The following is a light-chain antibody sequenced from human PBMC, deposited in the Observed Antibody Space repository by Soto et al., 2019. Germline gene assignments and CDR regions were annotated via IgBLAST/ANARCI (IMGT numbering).Light chain of an antibody. CDR2: GAS. Sequence: EIVMTQSPATLSVSPGEKATLSCRASQSVTSYLAWYQQTPGQAPRLLIQGASARATDVPARFSGSGSGTEFTLTISSLQSEYFAVYYCQQYSNWPWTFGQGTKVEI. CDR1: QSVTSY. CDR3: QQYSNWPWT. V-gene: IGKV3-15*01. J-gene: IGKJ1*01.